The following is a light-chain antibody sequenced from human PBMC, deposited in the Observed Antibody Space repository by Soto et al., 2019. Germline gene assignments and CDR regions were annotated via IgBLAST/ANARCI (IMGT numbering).Light chain of an antibody. CDR2: EGR. Sequence: QSPLTQPASVSGSPGQSITISCTGTSIDVGSYNLVSWYQQHPGKAPKLMIYEGRKRPSGVSNRFSGSKSGNTASLTISGLQAEDEADYYCCSYAGSSTYVVFGGGTQLTVL. CDR3: CSYAGSSTYVV. J-gene: IGLJ2*01. CDR1: SIDVGSYNL. V-gene: IGLV2-23*01.